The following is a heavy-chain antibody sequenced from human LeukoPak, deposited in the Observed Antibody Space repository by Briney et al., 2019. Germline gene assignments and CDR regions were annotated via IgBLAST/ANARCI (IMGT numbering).Heavy chain of an antibody. CDR1: GFTFSSYA. CDR3: AKGRYYHDNSDAFEI. V-gene: IGHV3-23*01. J-gene: IGHJ3*02. D-gene: IGHD3-22*01. CDR2: ISGSGGST. Sequence: GGSLRLSCAASGFTFSSYAISWVRQAPGKGLEWVSAISGSGGSTYYADSVKGRFTISRDNSNNTLYLQMNSLRAEDTAVYQCAKGRYYHDNSDAFEIWGQGTMVTVSS.